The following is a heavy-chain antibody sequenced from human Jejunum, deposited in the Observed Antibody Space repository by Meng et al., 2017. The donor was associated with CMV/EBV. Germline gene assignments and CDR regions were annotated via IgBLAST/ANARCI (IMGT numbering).Heavy chain of an antibody. Sequence: SGFTFINYYMDWVRQAPGKGLEWVSSISVSGGSTYYADSVKGRFTISRDNSKNMLYLQMDSLRAEDTAIYYCAKDVAVVLAAAMNYWGQGTLVTVSS. V-gene: IGHV3-23*01. CDR3: AKDVAVVLAAAMNY. CDR2: ISVSGGST. D-gene: IGHD2-2*01. CDR1: GFTFINYY. J-gene: IGHJ4*02.